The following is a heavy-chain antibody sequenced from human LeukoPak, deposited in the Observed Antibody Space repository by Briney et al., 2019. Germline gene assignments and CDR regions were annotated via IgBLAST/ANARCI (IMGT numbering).Heavy chain of an antibody. Sequence: SETLSLTCTVSGGSVSSSSYYWGWIRQPPGKGLEWIGSIYYSGSTYYNPSLKSRVTISVDTSKNQFSLKLSSVTAADTAVYYCARHGYYYYYMDVWGKGTTVTVSS. CDR1: GGSVSSSSYY. CDR3: ARHGYYYYYMDV. V-gene: IGHV4-39*01. J-gene: IGHJ6*03. CDR2: IYYSGST.